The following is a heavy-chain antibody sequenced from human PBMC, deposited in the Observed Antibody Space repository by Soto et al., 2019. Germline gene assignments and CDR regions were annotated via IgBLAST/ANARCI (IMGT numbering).Heavy chain of an antibody. CDR2: IYYSGST. CDR1: GGSISSYY. Sequence: SETLSLTCTVSGGSISSYYWSWIRQPPGKGLEWIGYIYYSGSTNYNPSLKSRVTISVDTSKNQFSLKLSSVTAADTAVYYCAGPFDDNYYGMDVWGQGTTVTVS. CDR3: AGPFDDNYYGMDV. D-gene: IGHD1-1*01. J-gene: IGHJ6*02. V-gene: IGHV4-59*01.